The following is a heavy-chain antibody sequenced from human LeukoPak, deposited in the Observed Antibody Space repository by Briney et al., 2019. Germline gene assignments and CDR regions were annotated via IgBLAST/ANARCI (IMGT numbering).Heavy chain of an antibody. V-gene: IGHV4-34*01. J-gene: IGHJ5*02. CDR3: ARGPYSSSWGYNWFDP. CDR2: INHSGST. CDR1: GGSFSGYY. Sequence: PSETLSLTCAVYGGSFSGYYWSWIRQPPGKGLEWIGEINHSGSTNYNPSLKSRVTISVDTSKNQFSLKLSSVTAADTAVYYCARGPYSSSWGYNWFDPWGQGTLVTVSS. D-gene: IGHD6-13*01.